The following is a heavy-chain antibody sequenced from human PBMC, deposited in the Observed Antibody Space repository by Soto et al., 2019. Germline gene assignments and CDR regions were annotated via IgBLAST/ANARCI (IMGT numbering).Heavy chain of an antibody. V-gene: IGHV3-30-3*01. D-gene: IGHD2-15*01. J-gene: IGHJ4*02. CDR3: AREGLYCSGGSCYSESFHY. CDR1: GFTFSSYA. Sequence: SLRLSCAASGFTFSSYAMHWVRQAPGKGLEWVAVISYDGSNKYYADSVKGRFTISRDNSKNTLYLQMNSLRAEDTAVYYCAREGLYCSGGSCYSESFHYWGQGTLVTVSS. CDR2: ISYDGSNK.